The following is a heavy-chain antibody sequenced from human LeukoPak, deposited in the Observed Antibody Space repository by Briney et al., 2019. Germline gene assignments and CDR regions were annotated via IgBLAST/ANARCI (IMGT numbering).Heavy chain of an antibody. CDR1: GGSISSSSYY. CDR3: ARSPPGTIFGVVSAYFDY. CDR2: IYYSGST. Sequence: SETLSLTCTVSGGSISSSSYYWGWIRQPPGKGLEWIGSIYYSGSTYYNPSLKSRVTISVDTSKNQFSLKLSSVTAADTAVYYCARSPPGTIFGVVSAYFDYWGQGTLVTVSS. D-gene: IGHD3-3*01. V-gene: IGHV4-39*07. J-gene: IGHJ4*02.